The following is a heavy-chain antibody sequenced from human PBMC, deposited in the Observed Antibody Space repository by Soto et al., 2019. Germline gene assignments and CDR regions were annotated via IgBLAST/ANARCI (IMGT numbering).Heavy chain of an antibody. Sequence: GASVKVSCKASGYTFTSYAMHWVRQAPGQRLEWMGWINAGNGNTKYSQKFQGRVTITRGTSASTAYMELSSLRSEDTAVYYCARVLTYYDFWSGYQTKEYYYGMEVWGQGTTVTVSS. V-gene: IGHV1-3*01. CDR3: ARVLTYYDFWSGYQTKEYYYGMEV. D-gene: IGHD3-3*01. CDR1: GYTFTSYA. J-gene: IGHJ6*02. CDR2: INAGNGNT.